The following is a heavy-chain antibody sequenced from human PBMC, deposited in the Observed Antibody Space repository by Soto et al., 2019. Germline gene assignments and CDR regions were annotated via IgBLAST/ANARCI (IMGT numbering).Heavy chain of an antibody. J-gene: IGHJ6*02. V-gene: IGHV5-51*01. Sequence: PGESLKISCKGSGYSFTSYWIGWVRQMPGKGLEWMGIIYPGDSDTRYSPSFQGQVTISADKSISTAYLQWSSLKASDTAMYYCARHRSVTGTNYGMDVWGRGTTVTVSS. D-gene: IGHD1-1*01. CDR2: IYPGDSDT. CDR1: GYSFTSYW. CDR3: ARHRSVTGTNYGMDV.